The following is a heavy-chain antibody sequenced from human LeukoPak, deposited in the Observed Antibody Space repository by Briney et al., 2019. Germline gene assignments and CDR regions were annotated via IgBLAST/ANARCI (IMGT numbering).Heavy chain of an antibody. CDR2: IKQDGSEK. CDR3: AQRGIYYVFDY. Sequence: GGSLRLSCAASGFTFSDYWMTWVRQAPGKGLGWVANIKQDGSEKYYVDSVEGRFTISRDNAKNSLYLQMNSLRAEDTAVYYCAQRGIYYVFDYWGQGTLVTVSS. V-gene: IGHV3-7*03. CDR1: GFTFSDYW. D-gene: IGHD3-16*01. J-gene: IGHJ4*02.